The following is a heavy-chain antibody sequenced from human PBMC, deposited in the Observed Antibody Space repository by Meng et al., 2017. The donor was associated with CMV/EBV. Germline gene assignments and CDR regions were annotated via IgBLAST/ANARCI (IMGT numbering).Heavy chain of an antibody. Sequence: GGSLRLSCAASGFSFSSYDMSWARQAPGKGLEWVAFIRYDGSNKYYADSVKGRFTISRDNSKNTLYLQMNSLRAEDTAVYYCAKDLAKVRGVYYYYGMDVWGQGTTVTVSS. D-gene: IGHD3-10*01. V-gene: IGHV3-30*02. CDR1: GFSFSSYD. J-gene: IGHJ6*02. CDR3: AKDLAKVRGVYYYYGMDV. CDR2: IRYDGSNK.